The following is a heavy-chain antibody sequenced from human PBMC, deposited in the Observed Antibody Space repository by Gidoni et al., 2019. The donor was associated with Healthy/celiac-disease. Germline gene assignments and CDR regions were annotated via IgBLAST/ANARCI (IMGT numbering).Heavy chain of an antibody. Sequence: AASGFTFSSYWMSGVRQAPGKGLEWVANIKQDGSEKYYVDSVKGRFTISRDNAKNSLYLQMNSLRAEDTAVYYCARVKAEGCSSTSCYYLYYYYGMDVWGQGTTVTVSS. CDR3: ARVKAEGCSSTSCYYLYYYYGMDV. CDR1: GFTFSSYW. J-gene: IGHJ6*02. V-gene: IGHV3-7*01. D-gene: IGHD2-2*01. CDR2: IKQDGSEK.